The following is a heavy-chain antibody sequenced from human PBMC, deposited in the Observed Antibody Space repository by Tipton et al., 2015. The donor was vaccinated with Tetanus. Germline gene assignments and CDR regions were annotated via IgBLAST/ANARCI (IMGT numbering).Heavy chain of an antibody. V-gene: IGHV1-18*01. D-gene: IGHD3-10*01. CDR3: ARDDRADSGTNDAFDI. CDR1: GYTFTSYG. J-gene: IGHJ3*02. Sequence: QSGAEVKKPGASVKVSCKASGYTFTSYGISWVRQVPGQGLEWMGWITAYNGNTNYAQKLQGRVTMTTDTSTSTAYMELRSLRSDDTAVYYCARDDRADSGTNDAFDIWGQGTMVTVSS. CDR2: ITAYNGNT.